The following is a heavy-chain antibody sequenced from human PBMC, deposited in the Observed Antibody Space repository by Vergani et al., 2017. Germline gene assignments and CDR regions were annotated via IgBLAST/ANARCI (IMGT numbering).Heavy chain of an antibody. J-gene: IGHJ4*02. CDR2: INPSGGST. CDR3: ARDERYYYDSSSLGTLKY. V-gene: IGHV1-46*01. D-gene: IGHD3-22*01. CDR1: GYTFTSYY. Sequence: QVQLVQSGAEVKKPGASVKVSCKASGYTFTSYYMHWVRQAPGQGLEWMGMINPSGGSTSYAQKFQGRVTMTRDTSTSTVYMELSSLRSEDTAVYYCARDERYYYDSSSLGTLKYWGQGTLVTVSS.